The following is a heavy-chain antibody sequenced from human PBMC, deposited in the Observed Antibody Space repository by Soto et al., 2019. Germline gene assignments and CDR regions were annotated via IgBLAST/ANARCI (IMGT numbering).Heavy chain of an antibody. CDR2: ISSGGGNT. CDR3: AKAKAAPGGAFDI. CDR1: GFTFSSYA. D-gene: IGHD6-6*01. Sequence: EVQLLESGGGLVQPGGSLRLSCAASGFTFSSYAMSWVRQAPGKGLEWVSAISSGGGNTYYADSVKGRFTIARDNSKNTLYLQMNSLRAEDRAAYYCAKAKAAPGGAFDIWGQGTMVTVSS. V-gene: IGHV3-23*01. J-gene: IGHJ3*02.